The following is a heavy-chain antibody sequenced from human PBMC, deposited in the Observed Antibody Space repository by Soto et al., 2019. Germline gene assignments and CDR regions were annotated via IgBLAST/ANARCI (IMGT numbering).Heavy chain of an antibody. V-gene: IGHV4-30-4*01. CDR3: ARDRRVVVNADAFDI. CDR2: IYYSGST. CDR1: GGSISSGDYY. J-gene: IGHJ3*02. Sequence: TSETLSLTCTVSGGSISSGDYYWSWIRQPPGKGLEWIGYIYYSGSTYYNPSLKSRVTISVDTSKNQFSLKLSSVTAADTAVYYCARDRRVVVNADAFDIWGQGTMVTVSS. D-gene: IGHD3-22*01.